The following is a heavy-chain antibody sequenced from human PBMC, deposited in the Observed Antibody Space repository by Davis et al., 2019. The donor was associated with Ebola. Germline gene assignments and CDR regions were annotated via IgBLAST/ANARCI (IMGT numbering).Heavy chain of an antibody. CDR2: MSSAGTYK. CDR3: AKVRDIVVVVAAAGMDV. D-gene: IGHD2-15*01. Sequence: GESLKISCVASGFTFSTYGMHWVRQAPGKGLEWVAIMSSAGTYKSYADSVKGRFTISRDNSKNTLYLQMNSLRAEDTAVYYCAKVRDIVVVVAAAGMDVWGQGTTVTVSS. V-gene: IGHV3-30*18. J-gene: IGHJ6*02. CDR1: GFTFSTYG.